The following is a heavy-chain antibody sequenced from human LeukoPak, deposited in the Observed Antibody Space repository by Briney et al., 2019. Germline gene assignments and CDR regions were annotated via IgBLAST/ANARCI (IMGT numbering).Heavy chain of an antibody. CDR1: GYSISNGYF. Sequence: KPSETLSLTCSVSGYSISNGYFWGWIRQPPGKGLEWIGVYHVGTTDYNPSLKSRVTISVDTSKNQFSLKLSSVTAADTAVYYCARRYESVRYYYMDVWGKGTTVTISS. V-gene: IGHV4-38-2*02. CDR3: ARRYESVRYYYMDV. CDR2: VYHVGTT. D-gene: IGHD2-2*01. J-gene: IGHJ6*03.